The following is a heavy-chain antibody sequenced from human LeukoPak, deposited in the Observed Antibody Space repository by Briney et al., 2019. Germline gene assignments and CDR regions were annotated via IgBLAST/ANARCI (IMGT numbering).Heavy chain of an antibody. V-gene: IGHV3-23*01. CDR1: GFTFSSYA. D-gene: IGHD5-24*01. J-gene: IGHJ4*02. CDR3: ATRRDGYKH. Sequence: GGSLRLSCAASGFTFSSYAMSWVRQAPGKGLEWVSAISGSGGSTYYADSVKGRFTISRDNAKNSLYLQMNSLRAEDTAVYYCATRRDGYKHWGQGTLVTVSS. CDR2: ISGSGGST.